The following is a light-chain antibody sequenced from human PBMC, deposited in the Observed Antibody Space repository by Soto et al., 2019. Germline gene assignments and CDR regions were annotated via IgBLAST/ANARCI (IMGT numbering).Light chain of an antibody. V-gene: IGKV3-15*01. CDR2: GAS. CDR3: HQYHTWPIT. Sequence: DIVMTQSPATLSVAPGERVTFSCRASQGVSRKLAWYQHKPGQAPRLLISGASTGATGIPARFSGSGSGTEFTLTISSLQSEDCAIYYCHQYHTWPITFGGGTKVDI. J-gene: IGKJ4*01. CDR1: QGVSRK.